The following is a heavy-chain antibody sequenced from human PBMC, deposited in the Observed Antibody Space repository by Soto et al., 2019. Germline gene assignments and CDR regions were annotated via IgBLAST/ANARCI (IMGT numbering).Heavy chain of an antibody. D-gene: IGHD3-9*01. CDR1: GGYIIATSYY. J-gene: IGHJ5*02. Sequence: SETLSLTCTVSGGYIIATSYYWVWIRQPPGKGLEWIGRIDYSGSTYYNPSLKGRVTISVDTSRNQFSLKLSSVTAADTAVYYCARHPTLRYFDWPAFDPWGQGTLVTVSS. CDR3: ARHPTLRYFDWPAFDP. V-gene: IGHV4-39*01. CDR2: IDYSGST.